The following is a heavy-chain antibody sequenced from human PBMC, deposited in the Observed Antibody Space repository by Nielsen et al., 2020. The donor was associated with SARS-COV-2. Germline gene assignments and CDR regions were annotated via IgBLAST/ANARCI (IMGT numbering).Heavy chain of an antibody. V-gene: IGHV3-48*01. J-gene: IGHJ6*02. CDR2: ITSSSSTI. CDR3: ARTTVTTDWYYYGMDV. D-gene: IGHD4-17*01. Sequence: GESLKISCAASGFTLSSYSMNWVRQAPGKGLEYVAYITSSSSTIYYADSVKGRFTISRDNARNSLYLQMNSLRAEDTAVYYCARTTVTTDWYYYGMDVWGQGTTVTVSS. CDR1: GFTLSSYS.